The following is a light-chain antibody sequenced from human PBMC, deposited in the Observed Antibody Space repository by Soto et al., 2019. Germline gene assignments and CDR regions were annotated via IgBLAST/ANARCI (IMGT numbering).Light chain of an antibody. V-gene: IGKV3-20*01. CDR2: GAS. Sequence: DIVLTQSSGTLSLSPGERAILSCRASQTVTNSKLAWYQQKPGQAPRLLMYGASSRATGIPDRFSGSGSGTDFTLTISRLEPEDFAVYSCQQYGSAPVTFGPGTKVAIK. CDR3: QQYGSAPVT. CDR1: QTVTNSK. J-gene: IGKJ3*01.